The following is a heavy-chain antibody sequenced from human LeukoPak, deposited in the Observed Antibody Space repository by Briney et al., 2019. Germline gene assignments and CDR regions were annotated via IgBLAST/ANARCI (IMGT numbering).Heavy chain of an antibody. CDR1: GFTFSSYA. V-gene: IGHV4-34*01. Sequence: PGGSLRLSCAASGFTFSSYAMSWVRQPPGKGLEWIGEINHSGSTNYNPSLKSRVTISVDTSKNQFSLKLSSVTAADTAVYYCARAPRGDYWGQGTLVTVSS. CDR3: ARAPRGDY. D-gene: IGHD3-16*01. CDR2: INHSGST. J-gene: IGHJ4*02.